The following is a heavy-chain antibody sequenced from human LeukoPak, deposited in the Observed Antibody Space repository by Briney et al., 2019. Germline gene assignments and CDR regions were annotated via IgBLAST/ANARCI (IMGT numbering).Heavy chain of an antibody. Sequence: SETLSLTCTVSGGSISSYYWSWIRQPPGKGLEWIGYVDHTGSTKFNPSLNGRVSISRDTSNNFFSLRLRSVTAADTAVYYCARVKTGYRPVTLGYYYYMDVWGKGTTVTVSS. J-gene: IGHJ6*03. CDR3: ARVKTGYRPVTLGYYYYMDV. CDR2: VDHTGST. D-gene: IGHD6-13*01. V-gene: IGHV4-59*01. CDR1: GGSISSYY.